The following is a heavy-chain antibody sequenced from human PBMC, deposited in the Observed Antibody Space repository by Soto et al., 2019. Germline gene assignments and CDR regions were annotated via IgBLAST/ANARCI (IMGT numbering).Heavy chain of an antibody. Sequence: SETLSLTCTVSGGSMRNYFWTWIRQPPGKGLEWIGYIHYSGTTSFFPSYNPSLRSRVTISEDTSKNQFSLKLLSVTTADTAVYFCAAGEASSRNLAPYYLDFWGQGPWSPSPQ. V-gene: IGHV4-59*01. CDR1: GGSMRNYF. D-gene: IGHD6-13*01. J-gene: IGHJ4*02. CDR2: IHYSGTT. CDR3: AAGEASSRNLAPYYLDF.